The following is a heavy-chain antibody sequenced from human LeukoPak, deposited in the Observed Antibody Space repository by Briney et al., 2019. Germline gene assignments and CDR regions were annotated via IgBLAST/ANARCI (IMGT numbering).Heavy chain of an antibody. CDR2: TYYSSKWSN. Sequence: SQTLSLTCAISGDIVTSNSAAWNWIRQSPSRGLEWLGRTYYSSKWSNDYAVSVKSLITINPNTSQNQFSLQLNSLTPEDTAVYYCARAPIGGWYFDLWGRGNLVTVSS. CDR1: GDIVTSNSAA. V-gene: IGHV6-1*01. CDR3: ARAPIGGWYFDL. D-gene: IGHD2-15*01. J-gene: IGHJ2*01.